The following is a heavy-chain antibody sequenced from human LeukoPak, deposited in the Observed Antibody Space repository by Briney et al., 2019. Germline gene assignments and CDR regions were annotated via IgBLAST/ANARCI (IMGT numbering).Heavy chain of an antibody. V-gene: IGHV3-11*01. Sequence: GGSLRLSCAASGFTFSDYYMSWIRQAPGKGLEWVSYISSSGSTLYYADSVKGRITISRDNAKSSLYLQMNSLRAEDTAVYYCARRRYNWNAIDYWGQGTLVTVSS. J-gene: IGHJ4*02. D-gene: IGHD1-20*01. CDR2: ISSSGSTL. CDR1: GFTFSDYY. CDR3: ARRRYNWNAIDY.